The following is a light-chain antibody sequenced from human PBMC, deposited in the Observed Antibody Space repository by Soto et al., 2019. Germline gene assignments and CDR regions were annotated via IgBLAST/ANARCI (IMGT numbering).Light chain of an antibody. Sequence: EIVLAQSPGTLSLSPGERATLSCRTSQSVNNNYLAWYQQKPGQAPRLLIYGASSRATGIQDRFSGSGSGTDFTLSISRLEPEDFAVYYCKQYNNWPWTFGQGTKVDIK. V-gene: IGKV3-20*01. J-gene: IGKJ1*01. CDR1: QSVNNNY. CDR3: KQYNNWPWT. CDR2: GAS.